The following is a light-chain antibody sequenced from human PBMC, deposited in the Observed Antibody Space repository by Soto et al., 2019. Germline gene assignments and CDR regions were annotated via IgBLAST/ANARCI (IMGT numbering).Light chain of an antibody. Sequence: DIQMTQSPCTLSVSVGDRVTITCRASESISSWLAWYQQKPGKAPKLLIYKAASLESGVPSRFSGSGSGTEFTLTISSLQPDDFATYYCQQYNYYSRTFGQGTKVDIK. CDR3: QQYNYYSRT. V-gene: IGKV1-5*03. CDR2: KAA. J-gene: IGKJ1*01. CDR1: ESISSW.